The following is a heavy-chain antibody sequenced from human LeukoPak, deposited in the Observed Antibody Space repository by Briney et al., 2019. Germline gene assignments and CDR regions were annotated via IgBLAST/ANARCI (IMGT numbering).Heavy chain of an antibody. CDR3: ARSIVVEPAAKFDY. CDR1: GYTFTGYY. CDR2: INPNSADT. J-gene: IGHJ4*02. V-gene: IGHV1-2*02. Sequence: ASVKVSCKASGYTFTGYYMHWVRQAPGQGLEWMGWINPNSADTNYAQKFQGRVTMTRDTSISTAYMELSRLRSDDTALYYCARSIVVEPAAKFDYWGRGTLVTVSS. D-gene: IGHD2-2*01.